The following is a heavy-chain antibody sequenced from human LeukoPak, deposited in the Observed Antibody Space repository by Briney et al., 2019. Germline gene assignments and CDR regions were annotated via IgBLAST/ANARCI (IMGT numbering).Heavy chain of an antibody. CDR2: IYTSGSP. V-gene: IGHV4-4*07. CDR3: ARGGIAVPFDY. J-gene: IGHJ4*02. CDR1: SGSISSYD. Sequence: SSETLSLTCTVSSGSISSYDWSWIRQPAGKGLEWIGRIYTSGSPNYNPSLKSRVTMSVDTSKNQFSLKLSSVTAADTAVYYCARGGIAVPFDYWGQGTLVTVSS. D-gene: IGHD6-19*01.